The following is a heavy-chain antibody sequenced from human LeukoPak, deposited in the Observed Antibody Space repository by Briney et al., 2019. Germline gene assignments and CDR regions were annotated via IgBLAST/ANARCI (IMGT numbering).Heavy chain of an antibody. CDR3: ARDRIVISAVGVGFFDL. D-gene: IGHD6-13*01. Sequence: GGSLRLSCAASGFTFIDYAMHWVRQAPGKGLEWVAVVSYDGHIKDYADSVKGRFTISRDNSQNTLFVEMNSLRPEDTAVYYCARDRIVISAVGVGFFDLWGRGTLVSVSS. CDR2: VSYDGHIK. J-gene: IGHJ2*01. V-gene: IGHV3-30-3*01. CDR1: GFTFIDYA.